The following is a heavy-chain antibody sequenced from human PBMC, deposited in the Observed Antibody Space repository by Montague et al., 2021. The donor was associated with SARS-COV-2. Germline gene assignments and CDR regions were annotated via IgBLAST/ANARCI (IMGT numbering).Heavy chain of an antibody. Sequence: SETLSLTCVVSDSSLSTSTLRLWARHSPGKGVEWVGEFFLSDFTXXTLSVKSRVSISLDDSRSQFSLRLTSVTAANTAVYFCARGGLGNRGFDYWGQGTLVS. CDR3: ARGGLGNRGFDY. CDR2: FFLSDFT. CDR1: DSSLSTSTL. V-gene: IGHV4-4*02. J-gene: IGHJ4*02. D-gene: IGHD3/OR15-3a*01.